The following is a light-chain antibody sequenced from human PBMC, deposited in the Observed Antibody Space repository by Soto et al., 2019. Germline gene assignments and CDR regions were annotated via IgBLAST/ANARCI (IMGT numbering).Light chain of an antibody. CDR2: DAS. V-gene: IGKV3-11*01. CDR3: QHRSNWPIT. J-gene: IGKJ5*01. CDR1: QSISTY. Sequence: EIVLTQSPATLSLSPGERATLSCRASQSISTYLAWYQQKPGQSPRLLIYDASIRATGIPATFSGSGSGTGFTLTISSLEPEDFAVYYCQHRSNWPITFGQGTRLEI.